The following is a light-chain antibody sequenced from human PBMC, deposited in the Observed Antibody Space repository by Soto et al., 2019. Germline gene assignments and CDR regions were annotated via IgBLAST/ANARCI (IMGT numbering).Light chain of an antibody. J-gene: IGKJ3*01. CDR2: GAS. CDR1: QSVSSN. CDR3: QQRRNWPPT. V-gene: IGKV3-15*01. Sequence: EIVMTQSPATLSVSPGERATLSCRASQSVSSNLAWYQHKPGQAPRLLIYGASTRATGIPARFSGSGSGTEFTLTINSLQSEDFAVYYCQQRRNWPPTFGPGTKVDV.